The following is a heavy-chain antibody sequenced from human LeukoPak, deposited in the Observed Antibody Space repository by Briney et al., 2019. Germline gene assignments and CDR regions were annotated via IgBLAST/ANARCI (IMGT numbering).Heavy chain of an antibody. J-gene: IGHJ4*02. Sequence: PGGSLRLSCAASGFTFSSYGMHWVRQAPGKGLEWVAVISYDGSNKYYADSVKGRFTISRDNSKNTLYLQMNSLRAEDTAVYYCARMQVVTAITVDYWGQGTLVTVSS. CDR2: ISYDGSNK. D-gene: IGHD2-21*02. CDR1: GFTFSSYG. CDR3: ARMQVVTAITVDY. V-gene: IGHV3-30*03.